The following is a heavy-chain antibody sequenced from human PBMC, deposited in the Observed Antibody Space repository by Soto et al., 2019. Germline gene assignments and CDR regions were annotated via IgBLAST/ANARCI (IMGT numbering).Heavy chain of an antibody. D-gene: IGHD3-10*01. CDR1: GFSVSRNY. CDR2: VYSGGAT. CDR3: ARVPGRL. Sequence: QLVETGGGLIQPGTSLTLSCAASGFSVSRNYMTWVRQAPGKGLEWVSFVYSGGATFYADSVKGRFILSRDDSQNTMYLQMNHLIAEDTAVYYCARVPGRLWGRGTMVTVAS. J-gene: IGHJ4*02. V-gene: IGHV3-53*02.